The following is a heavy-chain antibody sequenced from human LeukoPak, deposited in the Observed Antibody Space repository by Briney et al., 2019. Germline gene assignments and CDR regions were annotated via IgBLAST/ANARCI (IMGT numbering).Heavy chain of an antibody. Sequence: PGGPLRLSCAASGFTFSSYSMNWVRQAPGKGLEWVSYISSSSSTIYYADSVKGRFTISRDNAKNSLYLQMNSLRAEDTAVYYCARGRLAVATGAFDIWGQGTMVTVSS. CDR3: ARGRLAVATGAFDI. J-gene: IGHJ3*02. D-gene: IGHD6-19*01. CDR2: ISSSSSTI. CDR1: GFTFSSYS. V-gene: IGHV3-48*01.